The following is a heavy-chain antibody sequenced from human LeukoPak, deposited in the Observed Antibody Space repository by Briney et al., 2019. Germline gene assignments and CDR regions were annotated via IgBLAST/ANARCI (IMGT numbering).Heavy chain of an antibody. V-gene: IGHV4-61*02. CDR2: IYTTGST. Sequence: SQTLSLTCTVSGGSISSSSYYWSWIRQTAGKGLEWIRRIYTTGSTNSNPSLKSRVTMSVDTSKNQFSRKLSSVTAADTAVYYCARDSSGYYYLFDYRGQGTLVTVSS. J-gene: IGHJ4*02. D-gene: IGHD3-22*01. CDR3: ARDSSGYYYLFDY. CDR1: GGSISSSSYY.